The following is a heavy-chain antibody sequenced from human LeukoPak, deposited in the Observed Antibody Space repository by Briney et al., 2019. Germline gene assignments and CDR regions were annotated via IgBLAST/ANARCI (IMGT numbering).Heavy chain of an antibody. V-gene: IGHV3-21*04. CDR2: ITWNSGNT. CDR1: RFTFSSYS. D-gene: IGHD3-22*01. CDR3: VRRGLSVRNAFDI. Sequence: GGSLRLSCAASRFTFSSYSMNWVRQAPGKGLEWVSGITWNSGNTDYADSVKGRFTISRDNAKNSLYLQMNSLSAEDTALYYCVRRGLSVRNAFDIWGQGTMVTVSS. J-gene: IGHJ3*02.